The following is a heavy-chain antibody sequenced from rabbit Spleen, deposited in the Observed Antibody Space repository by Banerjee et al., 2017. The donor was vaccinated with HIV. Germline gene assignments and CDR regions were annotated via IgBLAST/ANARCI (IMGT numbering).Heavy chain of an antibody. J-gene: IGHJ4*01. CDR2: IYTGGSGST. V-gene: IGHV1S40*01. Sequence: SLTLTCTASGFSFSSSYYMCWVRQAPGKGLEWIGCIYTGGSGSTAYASWAKGRFTISKTSSTTVTLQLTSLTAADMATYFCARDGVSGSAVTAFDLWGPGTLVTVS. CDR3: ARDGVSGSAVTAFDL. CDR1: GFSFSSSYY. D-gene: IGHD1-1*01.